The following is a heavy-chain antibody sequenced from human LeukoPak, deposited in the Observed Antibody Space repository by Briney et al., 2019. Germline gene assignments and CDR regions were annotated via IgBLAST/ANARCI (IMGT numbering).Heavy chain of an antibody. CDR1: GFTFSDYY. J-gene: IGHJ4*02. Sequence: PGGSLRLSCAASGFTFSDYYMSWIRQAPGKGLEWVSHISSSGSTIYYADSVKGRFTISRDNAKSSLYLQMNSLRAEDTAVYYCARAAAGTTTLLDYWGQGTLVTVSS. V-gene: IGHV3-11*01. CDR2: ISSSGSTI. D-gene: IGHD1-7*01. CDR3: ARAAAGTTTLLDY.